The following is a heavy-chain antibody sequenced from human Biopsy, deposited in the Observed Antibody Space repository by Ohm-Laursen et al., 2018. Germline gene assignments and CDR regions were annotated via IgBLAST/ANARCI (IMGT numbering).Heavy chain of an antibody. V-gene: IGHV4-59*07. Sequence: SDTLSLTCTVSGGSISSDYWSWIRQTPGKGLEWIGHIYYSGSTNYNPSLKSRVTISVDTSKNQFSLRLSSVTAADTAVYYCARATNSTGWPYYYFYGMDVWGQGTTVTVSS. CDR1: GGSISSDY. CDR2: IYYSGST. J-gene: IGHJ6*02. D-gene: IGHD2/OR15-2a*01. CDR3: ARATNSTGWPYYYFYGMDV.